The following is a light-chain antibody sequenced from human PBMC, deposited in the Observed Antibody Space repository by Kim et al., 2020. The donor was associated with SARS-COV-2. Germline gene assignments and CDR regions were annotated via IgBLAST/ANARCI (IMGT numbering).Light chain of an antibody. CDR3: CSYAGSYTVV. CDR2: DVS. V-gene: IGLV2-11*01. CDR1: SSDVVGNNY. J-gene: IGLJ2*01. Sequence: QSVTISCAGTSSDVVGNNYVPWYQQHPGKAPKLMIYDVSKRPSGVPDGCSGSKSGNTASLTISGLQAEDEADYYCCSYAGSYTVVFGGGTQLTVL.